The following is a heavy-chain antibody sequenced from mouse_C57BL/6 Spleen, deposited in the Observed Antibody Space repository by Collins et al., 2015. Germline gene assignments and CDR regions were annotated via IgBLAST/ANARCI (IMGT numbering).Heavy chain of an antibody. Sequence: EVQLVETGGGLVQPKGSLKLSCAASGFTFNTNAMNWVRQAPGKGLEWVARIRSKSNNYATYYADSVKDRFTISRDDSQSMLYLQMNNLKTEDTAMYYCVRGGYDVAYWGQGTLVTVSA. CDR3: VRGGYDVAY. CDR2: IRSKSNNYAT. CDR1: GFTFNTNA. V-gene: IGHV10S3*01. D-gene: IGHD2-2*01. J-gene: IGHJ3*01.